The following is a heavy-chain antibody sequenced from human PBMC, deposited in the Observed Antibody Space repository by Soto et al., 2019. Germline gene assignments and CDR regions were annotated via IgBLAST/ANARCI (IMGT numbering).Heavy chain of an antibody. CDR3: ARREDYASGGHAFEI. D-gene: IGHD2-15*01. CDR2: IYREGNT. Sequence: GGSLRLSCAGSGFTVSSEYMSWVRQAPGKGLEWMSVIYREGNTYYADSVKGRFTISRDNSKNTLYLQMNSLRAEDTAVYYCARREDYASGGHAFEIWGLGTMVTVSS. J-gene: IGHJ3*02. V-gene: IGHV3-53*01. CDR1: GFTVSSEY.